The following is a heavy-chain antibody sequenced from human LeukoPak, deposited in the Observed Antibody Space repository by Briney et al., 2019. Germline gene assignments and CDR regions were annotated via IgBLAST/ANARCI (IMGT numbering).Heavy chain of an antibody. CDR3: AREVSYGSGSYTLYYFDY. Sequence: SETLSLTCAVYGGSFSGYYWSWIRQPPGKGLEWIGEINHSGSTNYNPSLKSRVTISVDTSKNQFSLKLSSVTAADTAVYYCAREVSYGSGSYTLYYFDYWGQGTLSPSPQ. J-gene: IGHJ4*02. CDR2: INHSGST. V-gene: IGHV4-34*01. D-gene: IGHD3-10*01. CDR1: GGSFSGYY.